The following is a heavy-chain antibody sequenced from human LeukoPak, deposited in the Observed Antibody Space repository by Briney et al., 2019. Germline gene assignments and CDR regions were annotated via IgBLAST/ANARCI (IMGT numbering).Heavy chain of an antibody. V-gene: IGHV3-23*01. Sequence: HPGGSLRLSCAASGFTFSSYAMSWVRQAPGKGLEWVSAISGSGGSTYYADSVKGRFTISRDNSKNTLYLQMNSLRAEDTAVYYCAKGDFWSGYPGGLQWDTHNVFDYWGQGTLVTVSS. CDR3: AKGDFWSGYPGGLQWDTHNVFDY. D-gene: IGHD3-3*01. J-gene: IGHJ4*02. CDR2: ISGSGGST. CDR1: GFTFSSYA.